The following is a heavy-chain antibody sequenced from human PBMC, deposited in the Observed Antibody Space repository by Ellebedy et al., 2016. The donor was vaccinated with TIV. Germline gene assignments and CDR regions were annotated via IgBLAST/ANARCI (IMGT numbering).Heavy chain of an antibody. D-gene: IGHD4-23*01. J-gene: IGHJ2*01. CDR2: VSPYNGNT. Sequence: ASVKVSXXASGYTFTNFGISWVRQAPGQGLEWMGWVSPYNGNTNYAQKFQARVIMTTDTSTSTAYMELRSLRSDDTALYFCARDSDYGGVTNHWYFNLWGRGTLVTVSS. CDR3: ARDSDYGGVTNHWYFNL. V-gene: IGHV1-18*01. CDR1: GYTFTNFG.